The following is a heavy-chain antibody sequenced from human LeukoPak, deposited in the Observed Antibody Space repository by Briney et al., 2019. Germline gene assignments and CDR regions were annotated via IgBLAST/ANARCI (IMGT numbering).Heavy chain of an antibody. CDR1: GFTFSSYE. Sequence: GGSLRLSCAASGFTFSSYEMNWVRQAPGKGLEWVSYISSSGSTIYYADSVKGRFTISRDNAKNSLYLQMSSLRAEDTAVYYCARDLDYYGSGSSDYYFDYWGQGTLVTVSS. D-gene: IGHD3-10*01. V-gene: IGHV3-48*03. CDR3: ARDLDYYGSGSSDYYFDY. J-gene: IGHJ4*02. CDR2: ISSSGSTI.